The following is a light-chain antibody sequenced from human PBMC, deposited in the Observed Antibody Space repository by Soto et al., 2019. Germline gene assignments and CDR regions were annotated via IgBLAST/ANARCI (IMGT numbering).Light chain of an antibody. CDR2: DAS. J-gene: IGKJ5*01. Sequence: EMVLTQSPATLYFSPGERATLSCRASQSVSSNLAWYQQKPGQAPRLLIYDASNRATGIPARFSGSGSGRDFTLAISSLEPEDFEVYYCQRGDPFGQGTRLEIK. CDR1: QSVSSN. V-gene: IGKV3-11*02. CDR3: QRGDP.